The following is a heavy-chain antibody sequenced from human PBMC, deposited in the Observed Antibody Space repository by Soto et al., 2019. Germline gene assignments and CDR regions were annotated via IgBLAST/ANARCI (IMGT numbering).Heavy chain of an antibody. V-gene: IGHV4-61*08. D-gene: IGHD1-26*01. CDR2: IYYSGTTT. Sequence: SETLSLTCAVSGGSISSGGYSWSWIRQPPGKGLEWMGYIYYSGTTTNYNPSLKSRVTLSVDTSKNQFSLKLSSVTAADTAVYYCARLGGSYAVPHFDYWGQGTLVTVSS. CDR1: GGSISSGGYS. J-gene: IGHJ4*02. CDR3: ARLGGSYAVPHFDY.